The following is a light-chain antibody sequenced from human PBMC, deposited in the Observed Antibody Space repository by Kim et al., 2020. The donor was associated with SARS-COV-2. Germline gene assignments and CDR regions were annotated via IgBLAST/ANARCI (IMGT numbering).Light chain of an antibody. V-gene: IGLV2-23*02. CDR1: SSDVGNYNL. Sequence: QSALTHPASVSGSPGQSITISCTGTSSDVGNYNLVSWYQQHPGKAPELVIYEVTKRPSEVSNRFSGSKSGNTASLTISGLQAEDERDYYCCSYAGGSSVVFGGGTQLTVL. CDR2: EVT. J-gene: IGLJ2*01. CDR3: CSYAGGSSVV.